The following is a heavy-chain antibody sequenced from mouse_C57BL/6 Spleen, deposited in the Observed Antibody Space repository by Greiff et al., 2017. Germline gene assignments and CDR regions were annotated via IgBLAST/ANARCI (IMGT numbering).Heavy chain of an antibody. V-gene: IGHV1-74*01. J-gene: IGHJ4*01. Sequence: QVQLQQPGAELVKPGASVKVSCKASGYTFTSYWMHWVKQRPGQGLEWIGRIHPSDSDTNYNQKFKGKATLTVDKSSSTAYMQLSSLTSEDSAVYYGAISITTVVAYYYAMDYWGQGTSVTVSS. D-gene: IGHD1-1*01. CDR1: GYTFTSYW. CDR2: IHPSDSDT. CDR3: AISITTVVAYYYAMDY.